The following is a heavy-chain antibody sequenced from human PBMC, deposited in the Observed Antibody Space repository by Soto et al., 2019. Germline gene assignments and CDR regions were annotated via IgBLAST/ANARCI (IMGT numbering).Heavy chain of an antibody. CDR1: GFTFTSYW. CDR3: ARGGLGSVSYNWFDP. CDR2: IKQDGSEK. Sequence: PGGSLRLSCTASGFTFTSYWMSWVRQTPGKGLEWVANIKQDGSEKYYVDSVKGRFTISRDNAKNSLYLQINSLRAEDTAVYYCARGGLGSVSYNWFDPWGLGTLVTVSS. J-gene: IGHJ5*02. D-gene: IGHD3-10*01. V-gene: IGHV3-7*01.